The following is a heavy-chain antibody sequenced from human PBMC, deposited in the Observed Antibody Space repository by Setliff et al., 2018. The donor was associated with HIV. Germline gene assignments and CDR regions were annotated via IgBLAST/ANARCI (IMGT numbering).Heavy chain of an antibody. CDR2: ISPHNGDT. V-gene: IGHV1-2*02. D-gene: IGHD7-27*01. J-gene: IGHJ4*02. Sequence: ASVKVSCKASGYTFTDYFIHWVRQAPGQGLEWMGWISPHNGDTTIPQRFQGRVTMTTDTSINTAYMELRGLRSDDTAVYFCARQLSNSLDYWGQGTPVTVSS. CDR3: ARQLSNSLDY. CDR1: GYTFTDYF.